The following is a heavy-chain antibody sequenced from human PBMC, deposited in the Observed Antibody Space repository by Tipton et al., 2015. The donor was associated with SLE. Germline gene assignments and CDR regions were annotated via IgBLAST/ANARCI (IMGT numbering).Heavy chain of an antibody. J-gene: IGHJ3*02. CDR2: IYTSGST. CDR3: ARERSRGGDAFDI. D-gene: IGHD3-10*01. CDR1: GYSISSGYY. Sequence: LRLSCAVSGYSISSGYYWGWIRQPAGKGLEWIGRIYTSGSTNYNPSLKSRVTMSVDTSKNQFSLKLSSVTAADTAVYYCARERSRGGDAFDIWGQGTMVTVSS. V-gene: IGHV4-61*02.